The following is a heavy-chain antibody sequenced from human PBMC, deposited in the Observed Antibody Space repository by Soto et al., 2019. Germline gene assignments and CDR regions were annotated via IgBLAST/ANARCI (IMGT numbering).Heavy chain of an antibody. Sequence: GASVKISSKASGYTFAGYYMHWVRQAPGQGLEWMGWINPNTGGTNYAEKFQGWFTMTRDTSISTAYLVLSRLSSDDTAVYYFACHTTVTSGFYIWRQGTFVTVS. J-gene: IGHJ3*02. V-gene: IGHV1-2*04. CDR1: GYTFAGYY. CDR3: ACHTTVTSGFYI. D-gene: IGHD4-17*01. CDR2: INPNTGGT.